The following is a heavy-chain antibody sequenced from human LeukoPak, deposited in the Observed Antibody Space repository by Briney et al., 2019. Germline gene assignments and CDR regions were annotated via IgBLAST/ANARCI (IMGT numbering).Heavy chain of an antibody. J-gene: IGHJ4*02. CDR2: ISYDGSNK. CDR3: ARNEMGVVSYYDSSGPSHGLGY. CDR1: GFTFSSYA. D-gene: IGHD3-22*01. Sequence: GGSLRLSCAASGFTFSSYAMHWVRQAPGKGLEWVAVISYDGSNKYYADSVKGQFTISRDNSKNTLYLQMNSLRAEDTAVYYCARNEMGVVSYYDSSGPSHGLGYWGQGTLVTVSS. V-gene: IGHV3-30-3*01.